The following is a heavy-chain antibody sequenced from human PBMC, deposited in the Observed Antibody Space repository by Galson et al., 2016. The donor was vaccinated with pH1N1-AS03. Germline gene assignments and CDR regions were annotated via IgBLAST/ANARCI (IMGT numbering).Heavy chain of an antibody. Sequence: SLRLSCAASGFTFKNYAMTWVRQAPGKGLEWVSGLSGSGTPTFYADSVKGRFTTSRDNSKNTLYLQMNSLRSEDTAVYYCAKAKSTSTNEVVSPFDYWGQGTLVTVSS. V-gene: IGHV3-23*01. CDR2: LSGSGTPT. CDR3: AKAKSTSTNEVVSPFDY. CDR1: GFTFKNYA. D-gene: IGHD3-22*01. J-gene: IGHJ4*02.